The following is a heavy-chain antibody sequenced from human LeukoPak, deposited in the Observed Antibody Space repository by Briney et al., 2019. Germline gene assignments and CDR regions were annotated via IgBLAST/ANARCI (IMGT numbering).Heavy chain of an antibody. Sequence: GESLKISCKGSGYSFTSYWIGWVRQMPGKGLEWMGIIYPGDSDTRYSPSFQGQVTISAEKSISTAYLQWSSLKASDIAMYYCATLYSSTWPIYWGHGTLVTVSS. J-gene: IGHJ4*01. V-gene: IGHV5-51*01. CDR1: GYSFTSYW. CDR2: IYPGDSDT. D-gene: IGHD2-2*01. CDR3: ATLYSSTWPIY.